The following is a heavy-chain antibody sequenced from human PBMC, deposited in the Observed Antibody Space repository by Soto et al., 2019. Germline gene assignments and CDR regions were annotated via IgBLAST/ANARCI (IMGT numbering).Heavy chain of an antibody. CDR2: ISGSGGST. CDR3: ATYCSSTSCYWGRDY. CDR1: GFTFSSYA. J-gene: IGHJ4*02. Sequence: GGSLRLSCAASGFTFSSYAMSWVRQAPGKGLEWVSAISGSGGSTYYADSVKGRFTISRDNSKNTLYLQMNSLRAEDTAVYYCATYCSSTSCYWGRDYWGQGTLVTVSS. D-gene: IGHD2-2*01. V-gene: IGHV3-23*01.